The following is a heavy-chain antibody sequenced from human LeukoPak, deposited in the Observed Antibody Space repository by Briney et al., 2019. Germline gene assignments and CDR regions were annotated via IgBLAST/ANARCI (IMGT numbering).Heavy chain of an antibody. CDR1: GGSISSYY. CDR2: IYYSGST. V-gene: IGHV4-59*01. Sequence: SETLSLTCTVSGGSISSYYWSWIRQPPGKGLEWIGYIYYSGSTNYNPSLKSRVTISVDTSKNQFSLKLSSVTAADTAVYYCASMRTAMAKNGYWGQGTLVTVSS. D-gene: IGHD5-18*01. CDR3: ASMRTAMAKNGY. J-gene: IGHJ4*01.